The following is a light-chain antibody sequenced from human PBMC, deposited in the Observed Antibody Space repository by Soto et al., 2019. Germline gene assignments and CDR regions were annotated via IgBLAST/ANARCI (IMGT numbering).Light chain of an antibody. Sequence: QSVLTQPPSVSGAPVQRVTISCTGSSSNIGAGYDVHWYQQLPGTAPKLLIYGNSNRPSGVPDRFSGSKSGTSASLAITGLQAEDEADYYCQSYDSSLSALYVFGPGTKVTVL. J-gene: IGLJ1*01. CDR1: SSNIGAGYD. V-gene: IGLV1-40*01. CDR3: QSYDSSLSALYV. CDR2: GNS.